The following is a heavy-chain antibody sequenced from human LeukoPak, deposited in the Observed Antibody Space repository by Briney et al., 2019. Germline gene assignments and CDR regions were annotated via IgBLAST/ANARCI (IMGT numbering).Heavy chain of an antibody. CDR3: ARGHYGLDV. CDR2: ISSSSSTI. V-gene: IGHV3-48*04. Sequence: GGSLRLSCAASGFTFSSYSMNWVRQAPGKGLEWVSYISSSSSTIYYADSVKGRFTISRDNAKNSLYLQMTSLRADDTAVYYCARGHYGLDVWGQGTTVTVSS. CDR1: GFTFSSYS. J-gene: IGHJ6*02.